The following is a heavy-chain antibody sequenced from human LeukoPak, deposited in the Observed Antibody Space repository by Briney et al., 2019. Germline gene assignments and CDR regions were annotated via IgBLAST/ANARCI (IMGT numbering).Heavy chain of an antibody. V-gene: IGHV4-31*03. D-gene: IGHD4-17*01. Sequence: KPSETLSLTCTVSGGSISSGGYYWSWIRQHPGKGLEWIGYIYYSGSTYYNPSLKSRVTISVDTSKNPSSLKLRSVTAADTAVYYCAREHGDYVRGPYGMDVWGQGTTVTVSS. J-gene: IGHJ6*02. CDR1: GGSISSGGYY. CDR2: IYYSGST. CDR3: AREHGDYVRGPYGMDV.